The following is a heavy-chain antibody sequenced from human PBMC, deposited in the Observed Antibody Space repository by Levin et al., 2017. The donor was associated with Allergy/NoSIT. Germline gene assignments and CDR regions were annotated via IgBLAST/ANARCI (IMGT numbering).Heavy chain of an antibody. V-gene: IGHV4-39*01. D-gene: IGHD3-9*01. Sequence: SETLSLKCTVSGGSISSDSHYWAWIRQTPGKGLEWLGSIHYSGSTDYNPFLKNRITISGDTSRKQFSLKLTSVTATDTAVYYCARSYFDILTGYYFDYWGQGILVTVST. CDR3: ARSYFDILTGYYFDY. CDR2: IHYSGST. CDR1: GGSISSDSHY. J-gene: IGHJ4*02.